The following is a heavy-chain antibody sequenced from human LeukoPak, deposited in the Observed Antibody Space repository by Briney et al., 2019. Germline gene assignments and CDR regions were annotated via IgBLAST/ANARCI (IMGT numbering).Heavy chain of an antibody. D-gene: IGHD5-18*01. V-gene: IGHV4-4*07. Sequence: SETLSLTCTVSGDSISGYYWSWIRQPARKRLEWIGRIYTSETTNYNPSLRSRVTMSIDTSKNQFSLRLSSVTAADTAVYYCARGLDRGYSYGNWFDPWGQGTLVTVSS. J-gene: IGHJ5*02. CDR2: IYTSETT. CDR1: GDSISGYY. CDR3: ARGLDRGYSYGNWFDP.